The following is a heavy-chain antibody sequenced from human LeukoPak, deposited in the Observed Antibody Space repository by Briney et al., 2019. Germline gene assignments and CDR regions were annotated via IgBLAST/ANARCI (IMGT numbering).Heavy chain of an antibody. J-gene: IGHJ4*02. D-gene: IGHD5/OR15-5a*01. Sequence: GASVKVSCKAFGYTFTNYAVNWVRQAPGQRLQWMGWINAGNGNTKYSQEFQGRVTIIRDTSAGTVYMELSSLRSEDMAVYYCARGIWSSHSVGYYFDFWGQGTLVTVSS. V-gene: IGHV1-3*03. CDR1: GYTFTNYA. CDR3: ARGIWSSHSVGYYFDF. CDR2: INAGNGNT.